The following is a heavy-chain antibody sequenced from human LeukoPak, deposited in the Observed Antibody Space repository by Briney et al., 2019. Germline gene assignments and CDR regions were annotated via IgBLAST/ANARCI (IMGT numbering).Heavy chain of an antibody. J-gene: IGHJ4*02. Sequence: SETLSLACTVSGGSISSYYWSWIRQPPGKGLEWIGYIYYSGSTNYNPSLKSRVTISADTSKNQFSLKLSSVTAADTAVYYCARKASARVVAAHFDYWGQGTLVTVSS. V-gene: IGHV4-59*08. CDR2: IYYSGST. CDR3: ARKASARVVAAHFDY. CDR1: GGSISSYY. D-gene: IGHD2-15*01.